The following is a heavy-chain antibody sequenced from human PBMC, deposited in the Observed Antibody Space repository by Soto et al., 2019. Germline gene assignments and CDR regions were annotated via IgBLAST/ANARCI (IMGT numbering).Heavy chain of an antibody. CDR2: VYYRGST. J-gene: IGHJ5*02. CDR1: GGSISSYY. V-gene: IGHV4-59*12. Sequence: SETLSLTCTVSGGSISSYYWSWIRQPPGKGLEWIGFVYYRGSTNYNPSLRSRMTISADTSRNQFYLDVSSVTVADTAIYYCAASGAPEGDWFDPWGQGILVTVSS. D-gene: IGHD2-8*02. CDR3: AASGAPEGDWFDP.